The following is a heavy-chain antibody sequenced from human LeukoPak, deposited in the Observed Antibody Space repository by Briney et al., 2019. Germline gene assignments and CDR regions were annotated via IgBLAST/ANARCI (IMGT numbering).Heavy chain of an antibody. CDR3: ARGVFRWNYITSDY. Sequence: SETLSLTCTVSGGSISSGGYYWSWIRQHPGKGLEWIGYIYYSGSTYYNPSLKSRVTISVDTSKNQFPLKLSSVTAADTAVYYCARGVFRWNYITSDYWGQGTLVTVSS. D-gene: IGHD1-7*01. V-gene: IGHV4-31*03. J-gene: IGHJ4*02. CDR1: GGSISSGGYY. CDR2: IYYSGST.